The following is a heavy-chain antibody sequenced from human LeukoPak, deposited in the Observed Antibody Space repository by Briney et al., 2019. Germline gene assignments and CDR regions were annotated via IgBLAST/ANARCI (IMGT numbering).Heavy chain of an antibody. J-gene: IGHJ4*02. Sequence: SETPSLTCTVSGGSISSSSYYWGWIRQPPGKGLEWIGSIYYSGSTYYNPSLKSRVTISVDTSKNQFSLKLSSVTAADTAVYYCARKAPDYGGINYWGQGTLVTVSS. D-gene: IGHD4-23*01. CDR3: ARKAPDYGGINY. V-gene: IGHV4-39*01. CDR1: GGSISSSSYY. CDR2: IYYSGST.